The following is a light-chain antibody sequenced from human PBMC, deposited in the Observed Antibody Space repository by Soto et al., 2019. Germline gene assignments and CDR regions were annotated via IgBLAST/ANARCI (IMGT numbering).Light chain of an antibody. CDR3: QQYGNWPPIT. CDR2: GAS. CDR1: QSVSSN. V-gene: IGKV3-15*01. J-gene: IGKJ5*01. Sequence: EIVMTQSPATLSVSPGERATLSCRASQSVSSNLAWYQQKPGQAPRLLIYGASTRATGIPARFSGSGSGTEFTLTISSLQSEDFTVYYCQQYGNWPPITFGQGTQLEIK.